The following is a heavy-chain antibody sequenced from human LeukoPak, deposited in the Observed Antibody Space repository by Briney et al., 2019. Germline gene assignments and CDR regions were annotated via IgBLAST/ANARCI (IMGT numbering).Heavy chain of an antibody. D-gene: IGHD6-19*01. V-gene: IGHV3-74*01. J-gene: IGHJ4*02. CDR1: GFTFGSYW. CDR3: AKDRGAVAVYIDY. Sequence: GGSLRLSCAASGFTFGSYWMHWVRQAPGKGLVWVSRINSDGSTTDYADSVKGRFTISRDNAKNTLFLQMNSLRAEDTAVYYCAKDRGAVAVYIDYWGQGTLVTVSS. CDR2: INSDGSTT.